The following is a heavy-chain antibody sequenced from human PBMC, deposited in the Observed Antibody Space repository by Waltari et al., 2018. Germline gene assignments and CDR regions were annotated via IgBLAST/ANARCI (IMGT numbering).Heavy chain of an antibody. D-gene: IGHD1-26*01. Sequence: QVQLVQSGAEVKKPGSSVKVSCKASGGTFSSYTISWVRQAPGQGLEWMGRIIPILGIANYAQKFQGRVTITADKSTSTAYMELSSLRSEDTAVYYCARGPRRVGATPYFDYWGQGTLVTVSS. CDR3: ARGPRRVGATPYFDY. J-gene: IGHJ4*02. V-gene: IGHV1-69*02. CDR1: GGTFSSYT. CDR2: IIPILGIA.